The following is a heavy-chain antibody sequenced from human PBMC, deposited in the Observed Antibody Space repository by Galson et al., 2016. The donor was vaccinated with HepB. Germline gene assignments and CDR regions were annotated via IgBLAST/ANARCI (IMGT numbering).Heavy chain of an antibody. CDR3: AREDLVGSYYYYGMDV. CDR1: GGTISSGSYY. V-gene: IGHV4-61*02. CDR2: IYASGST. Sequence: TLSLTCTVSGGTISSGSYYWSWIRQPAGKGLEWIGRIYASGSTNYNPSLKSRVTISVDTSKKQFSLKLTSVTAADTAVYYCAREDLVGSYYYYGMDVWGNGTTVTVSS. D-gene: IGHD6-6*01. J-gene: IGHJ6*04.